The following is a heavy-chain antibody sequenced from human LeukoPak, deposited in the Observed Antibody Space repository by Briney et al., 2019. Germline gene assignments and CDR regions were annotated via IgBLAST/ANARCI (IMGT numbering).Heavy chain of an antibody. CDR1: GFTFDDYA. D-gene: IGHD6-13*01. CDR3: AKDLGSSLGYFDY. V-gene: IGHV3-9*01. Sequence: GGSLRLSCAASGFTFDDYAMHWVRQAPGKGLEWVSGISWNSGSIGYADSVKGRFTISRDNSKNTLYLQMNSLRAEDTAVYYCAKDLGSSLGYFDYWGQGTLVTVSS. CDR2: ISWNSGSI. J-gene: IGHJ4*02.